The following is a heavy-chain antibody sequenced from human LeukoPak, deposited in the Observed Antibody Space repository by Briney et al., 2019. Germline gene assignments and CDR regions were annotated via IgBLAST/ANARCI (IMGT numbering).Heavy chain of an antibody. D-gene: IGHD5-18*01. Sequence: GGSLRLSCAASGFTFSSYAMSWVRQAPGKGLEWVSAISGSGGSTYYADSVKGRFTISRDNSKNTLYLQMNSLRAEDTAVYYCANGYSYPQEFYFDYWGQGTLVTVSS. J-gene: IGHJ4*02. CDR3: ANGYSYPQEFYFDY. V-gene: IGHV3-23*01. CDR1: GFTFSSYA. CDR2: ISGSGGST.